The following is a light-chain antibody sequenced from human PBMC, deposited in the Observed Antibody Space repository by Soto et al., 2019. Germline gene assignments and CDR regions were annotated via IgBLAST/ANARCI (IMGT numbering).Light chain of an antibody. CDR3: SSYTSSSTQV. V-gene: IGLV2-14*01. Sequence: QSVLTQPASVSGSPGQSITISCTGTSSDVGGYNYVSWYQQHPDKAPKLMIYEVSNRPSGVSNRFSGSKSGNTASLTISGLQAEDEADYYCSSYTSSSTQVXGTGTKSPS. CDR1: SSDVGGYNY. J-gene: IGLJ1*01. CDR2: EVS.